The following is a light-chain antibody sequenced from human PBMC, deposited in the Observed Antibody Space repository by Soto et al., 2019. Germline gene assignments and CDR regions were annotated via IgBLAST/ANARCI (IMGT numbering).Light chain of an antibody. CDR3: QQYLTSPKT. Sequence: DTVLTQSPHTLSLSPGDSATLSCRASQSFSSSNFAWYQQKPAQAPRLLIYGASRRAPGIPERFSGSGSGTDFTLTISRLEPEDFAVYYCQQYLTSPKTFGQGTKVDIK. CDR1: QSFSSSN. CDR2: GAS. V-gene: IGKV3-20*01. J-gene: IGKJ1*01.